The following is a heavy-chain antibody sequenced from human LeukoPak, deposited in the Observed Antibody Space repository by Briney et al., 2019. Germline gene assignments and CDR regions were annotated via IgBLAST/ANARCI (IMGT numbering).Heavy chain of an antibody. CDR1: RFTFSNYW. J-gene: IGHJ4*02. CDR3: ARDRQIAY. V-gene: IGHV3-7*01. CDR2: IKQDGSEK. Sequence: PGGSLRLSCAASRFTFSNYWLTWVRQAPGQGLEWVANIKQDGSEKHYVDSVKGRFTISRDNAKNSLYLQMNGLRAEDTAVYYCARDRQIAYWGQGTLVTVSS.